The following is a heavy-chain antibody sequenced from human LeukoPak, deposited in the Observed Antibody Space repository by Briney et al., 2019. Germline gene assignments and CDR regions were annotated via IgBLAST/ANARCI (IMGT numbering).Heavy chain of an antibody. CDR3: ARVTDYTMGGTAFDI. Sequence: AASVKVSCKASGYTFTSYGISWVRQAPGQGLEWMGGIIPIFGTANYAQKFQGRVTMTRDTSISTAYMELSRLRSDDTAVYYCARVTDYTMGGTAFDIWGQGTMVTVSS. D-gene: IGHD4-11*01. J-gene: IGHJ3*02. CDR1: GYTFTSYG. CDR2: IIPIFGTA. V-gene: IGHV1-69*05.